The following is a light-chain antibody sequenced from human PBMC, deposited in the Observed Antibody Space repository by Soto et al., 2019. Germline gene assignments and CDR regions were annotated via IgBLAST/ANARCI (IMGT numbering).Light chain of an antibody. CDR2: KAS. CDR3: QYWDDISWT. CDR1: QSITDW. V-gene: IGKV1-5*03. Sequence: DIQMTQSPSTLSASVGDRVTITCRASQSITDWLAWYQQKPGKAPKFLIYKASNLEGGVPSRFSGSGSGTEFTLTISSVQPDDFATYYCQYWDDISWTFGQGTKVEIK. J-gene: IGKJ1*01.